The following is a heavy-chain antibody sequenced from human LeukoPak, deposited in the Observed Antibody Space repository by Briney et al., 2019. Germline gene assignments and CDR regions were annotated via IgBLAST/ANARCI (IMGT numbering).Heavy chain of an antibody. CDR2: IYYSGST. J-gene: IGHJ4*02. D-gene: IGHD4-17*01. Sequence: SETLSLTCTVSGGSIRSSSYNWGWIRQPPGKGLEWIGYIYYSGSTNYNPSLKSRVTISVDTSKNQFSLKLSSVTAADTAVYYCARERAVTTYYYFDYWGQGTLVTVSS. CDR1: GGSIRSSSYN. CDR3: ARERAVTTYYYFDY. V-gene: IGHV4-61*01.